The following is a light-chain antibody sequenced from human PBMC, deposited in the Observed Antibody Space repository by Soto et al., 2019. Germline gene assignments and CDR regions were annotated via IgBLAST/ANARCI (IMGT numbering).Light chain of an antibody. Sequence: DIQMTQSPATLSASAGDRVTITCRASQNIHNSLAWYQQNPGRAPKLLIYDASTFEGGVPSRFSGSGSGTEFTLTISRLQADASDFYYCQQYKPNWTFGQGTKLEIK. CDR1: QNIHNS. V-gene: IGKV1-5*01. CDR3: QQYKPNWT. J-gene: IGKJ2*01. CDR2: DAS.